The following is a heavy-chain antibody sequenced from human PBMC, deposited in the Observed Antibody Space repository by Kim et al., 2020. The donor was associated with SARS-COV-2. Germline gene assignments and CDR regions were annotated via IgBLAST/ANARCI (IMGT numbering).Heavy chain of an antibody. V-gene: IGHV7-4-1*02. CDR3: ARGRLNSSGWYIGDYYYGMDV. J-gene: IGHJ6*02. CDR2: INTNTGNP. CDR1: GYTFTSYA. D-gene: IGHD6-19*01. Sequence: ASVKVSCKASGYTFTSYAMNWVRQAPGQGLEWMGWINTNTGNPTYAQGFTGRFVFSLDTSVSTAYLQISSLKAEDTAVYYCARGRLNSSGWYIGDYYYGMDVWGQGTTVTVSS.